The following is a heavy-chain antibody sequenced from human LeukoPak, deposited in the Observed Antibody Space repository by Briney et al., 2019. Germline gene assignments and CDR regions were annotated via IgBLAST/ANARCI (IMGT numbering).Heavy chain of an antibody. Sequence: PSETLSLTCTVSGGSISSYYWSWIRQPPGKGLEWIGYIYYNGSTNYNPSLKSRVTISVDTSKNQFSLKLSSVTAADTAVYYCARGYSSGWYWPAKPPGTAFDYWGQGTLVTVSS. V-gene: IGHV4-59*13. D-gene: IGHD6-19*01. CDR1: GGSISSYY. CDR2: IYYNGST. J-gene: IGHJ4*02. CDR3: ARGYSSGWYWPAKPPGTAFDY.